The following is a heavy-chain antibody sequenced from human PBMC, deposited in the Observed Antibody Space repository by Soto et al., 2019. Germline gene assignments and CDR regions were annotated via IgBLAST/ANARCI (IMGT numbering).Heavy chain of an antibody. J-gene: IGHJ4*02. CDR2: IYYSGST. CDR1: GGSISSHY. V-gene: IGHV4-59*11. Sequence: PSETLSLTCTVSGGSISSHYLSWIRQPPGKGLEWIGYIYYSGSTNYNPSLKSRVTISVDTSKNQFSLKLSSVTAADAAVYYCARAADSGLLPPHFDYWGQGTLVTVSS. D-gene: IGHD6-19*01. CDR3: ARAADSGLLPPHFDY.